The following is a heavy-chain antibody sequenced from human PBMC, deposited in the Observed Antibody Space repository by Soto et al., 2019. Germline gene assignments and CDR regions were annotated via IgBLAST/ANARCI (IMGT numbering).Heavy chain of an antibody. Sequence: GGSLRLSCAASGFTFSSYSMNWVRQAPGKGLEWVSYISSSSSTIYYADSVKGRFTISRDNAKNSLYLQMNSLRAEDTAVYYCARVKDILTGYYDYWGQGTLVTVSS. V-gene: IGHV3-48*01. CDR1: GFTFSSYS. J-gene: IGHJ4*02. CDR3: ARVKDILTGYYDY. CDR2: ISSSSSTI. D-gene: IGHD3-9*01.